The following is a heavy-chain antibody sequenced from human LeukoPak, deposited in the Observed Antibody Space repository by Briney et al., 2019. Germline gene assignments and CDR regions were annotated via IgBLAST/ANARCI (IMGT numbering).Heavy chain of an antibody. Sequence: GGSLRLSCAASGFTFSSYGMHWVRQAPGKGLEWVAAISYDGSNKYYADSVKGRFTIPRDNSKNTLYLQMNSLRAEDTAVYYCAKVKTAAAYYYYYMDVWGKGTTVTISS. CDR3: AKVKTAAAYYYYYMDV. CDR1: GFTFSSYG. D-gene: IGHD6-13*01. V-gene: IGHV3-30*18. CDR2: ISYDGSNK. J-gene: IGHJ6*03.